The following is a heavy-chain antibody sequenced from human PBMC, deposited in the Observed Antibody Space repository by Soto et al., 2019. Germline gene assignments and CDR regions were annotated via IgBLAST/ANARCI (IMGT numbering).Heavy chain of an antibody. CDR3: ARDQGTVITNWGNFDY. J-gene: IGHJ4*02. V-gene: IGHV3-33*01. CDR2: IWYDGSNK. Sequence: TGGSLILSCAASGFTFSSYGMHWVRQAPGKGLEWVAVIWYDGSNKYYADSVKGRFTISRDNSKNTLYLQMNSLRAEDTAVYYCARDQGTVITNWGNFDYWGQGTLVTVSS. D-gene: IGHD4-17*01. CDR1: GFTFSSYG.